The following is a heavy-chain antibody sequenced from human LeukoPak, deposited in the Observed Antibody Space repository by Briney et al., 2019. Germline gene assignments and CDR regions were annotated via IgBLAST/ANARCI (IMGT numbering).Heavy chain of an antibody. CDR1: TDSISSSSHH. Sequence: SETLSLTCTVSTDSISSSSHHWGWIRQSSGKGLEWIGSIYYGRTTYYNPSLKSRVTISVDKSKNQFSLKLSSVTAADTAVYYCARDGQGIYSFDYWGQGTLVTVSS. D-gene: IGHD2-15*01. V-gene: IGHV4-39*07. J-gene: IGHJ4*02. CDR3: ARDGQGIYSFDY. CDR2: IYYGRTT.